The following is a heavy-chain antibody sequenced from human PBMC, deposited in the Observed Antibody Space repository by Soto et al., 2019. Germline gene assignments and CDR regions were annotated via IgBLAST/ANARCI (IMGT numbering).Heavy chain of an antibody. CDR3: VRTSITSQYGAGYFEH. D-gene: IGHD2-2*01. CDR1: GGSIGSSGY. Sequence: QLQLQESGPGLVKPSETLSLTCTASGGSIGSSGYWGWIRQPPGKGLEWVGSISYSGNTYYNPSLNSRATISGDTSMNQFSLKLSSVTAADAAVYYCVRTSITSQYGAGYFEHWGQGTLVTVSS. V-gene: IGHV4-39*01. J-gene: IGHJ4*02. CDR2: ISYSGNT.